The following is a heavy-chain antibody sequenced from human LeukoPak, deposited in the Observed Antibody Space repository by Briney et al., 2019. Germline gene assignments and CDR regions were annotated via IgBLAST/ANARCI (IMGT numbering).Heavy chain of an antibody. CDR3: ARDHLPLAYYDRLDAFDI. CDR2: IIPIFGTA. V-gene: IGHV1-69*05. Sequence: SVKVSCKASGYTFTGDYIHWARQAPGQGLEWMGRIIPIFGTANYAQKFQGRVTITTDESTSTAYMELSSLRSEDTAVYYCARDHLPLAYYDRLDAFDIWGQGTMVTVSS. J-gene: IGHJ3*02. CDR1: GYTFTGDY. D-gene: IGHD3-22*01.